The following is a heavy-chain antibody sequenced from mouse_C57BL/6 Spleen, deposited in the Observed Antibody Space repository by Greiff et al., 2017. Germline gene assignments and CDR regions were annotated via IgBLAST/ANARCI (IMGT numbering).Heavy chain of an antibody. V-gene: IGHV1-26*01. Sequence: EVQLQQSGPELVKPGASVKISCKASGYTFTDYYMNWVKQSHGKSLEWIGDINPNNGGTSYNQKFKGKATLTVDKSSSTAYMELHSLTSEYSAVYYCAGNYDYAWFAYWGQGTLVTVSA. J-gene: IGHJ3*01. D-gene: IGHD2-4*01. CDR3: AGNYDYAWFAY. CDR1: GYTFTDYY. CDR2: INPNNGGT.